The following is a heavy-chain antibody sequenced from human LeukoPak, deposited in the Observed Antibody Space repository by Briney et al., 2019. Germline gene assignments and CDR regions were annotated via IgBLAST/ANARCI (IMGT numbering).Heavy chain of an antibody. Sequence: LRLSCTACGLSFSDYYMSEIRQAPGRGRDGMAYISSSGSASYYADSVKGRFTISRDNAKNSLYLQMNSLGAEDTAVYSCARDDIIMGAANWGQGTLVTVSS. CDR1: GLSFSDYY. V-gene: IGHV3-11*01. D-gene: IGHD3-10*01. CDR2: ISSSGSAS. CDR3: ARDDIIMGAAN. J-gene: IGHJ4*02.